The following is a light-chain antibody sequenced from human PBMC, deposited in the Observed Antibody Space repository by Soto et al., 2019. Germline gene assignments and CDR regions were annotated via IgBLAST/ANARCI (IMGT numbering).Light chain of an antibody. J-gene: IGLJ1*01. V-gene: IGLV2-8*01. Sequence: QSALTQPPSASGSPGQSVTISCTGTSSDVGGYKYVSWYQQHPGKAPKLILYEVSKRPSGVPDRFSGSKSGNTASLTVSGLQAEDEADYYCQSYDSSLSGYVFGTGTKLTVL. CDR2: EVS. CDR1: SSDVGGYKY. CDR3: QSYDSSLSGYV.